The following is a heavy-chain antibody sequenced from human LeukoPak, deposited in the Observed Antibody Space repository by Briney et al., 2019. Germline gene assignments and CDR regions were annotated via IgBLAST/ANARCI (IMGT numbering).Heavy chain of an antibody. J-gene: IGHJ4*02. V-gene: IGHV4-31*03. CDR2: IYYSGST. CDR1: GGSISSGGYY. CDR3: ARRDSSGWSQYYFDH. D-gene: IGHD6-19*01. Sequence: SETLSLTCTVSGGSISSGGYYWSWIRQHPGKGLEWIGYIYYSGSTYYNPSLKSRVTISVDTSKNQFSLKLSSVTAADTAVYYCARRDSSGWSQYYFDHWGQGTLVTVSS.